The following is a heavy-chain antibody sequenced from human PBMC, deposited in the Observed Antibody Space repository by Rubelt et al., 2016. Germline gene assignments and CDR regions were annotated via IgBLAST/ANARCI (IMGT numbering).Heavy chain of an antibody. V-gene: IGHV4-31*03. CDR2: IYYSGST. CDR1: GGSISSGGYY. CDR3: AIGRAALTSCYTCWFDP. Sequence: QLQLQESGPGLVKPSETLSLTCTVSGGSISSGGYYWSWIRQHPGKGLEWIGYIYYSGSTYYNPSRGGRFTISVSPSKARFLLKLSPVSAADTAVYYCAIGRAALTSCYTCWFDPWGQGTLVTVSS. D-gene: IGHD2-2*02. J-gene: IGHJ5*02.